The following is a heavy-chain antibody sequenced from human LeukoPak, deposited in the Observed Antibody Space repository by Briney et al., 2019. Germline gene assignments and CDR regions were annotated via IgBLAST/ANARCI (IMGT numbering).Heavy chain of an antibody. CDR1: GGSFSGYY. CDR2: IYYSGST. Sequence: SETLSLTCAVYGGSFSGYYWSWIRQPPGKGLEWIGYIYYSGSTNYNPSLKSRVTISVDTSKNQFSLKLSSVTAADTAVYYCARAAAAGNLDYWGQGTLVTVSS. V-gene: IGHV4-59*01. D-gene: IGHD6-13*01. J-gene: IGHJ4*02. CDR3: ARAAAAGNLDY.